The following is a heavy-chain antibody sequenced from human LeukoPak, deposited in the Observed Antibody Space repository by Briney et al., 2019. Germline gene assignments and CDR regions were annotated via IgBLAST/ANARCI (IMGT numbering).Heavy chain of an antibody. V-gene: IGHV4-34*01. D-gene: IGHD2-2*01. CDR1: GGSFSDYF. CDR3: ARDVVVVPAATHYGMDV. Sequence: PSETLSLTCAVYGGSFSDYFWGWIRQPPGKGLEWIGEINHSGRTYYNPSLKSRVTISVDTSKNQFSLNLSSVTAADTAVYYCARDVVVVPAATHYGMDVWCQVTTVT. J-gene: IGHJ6*02. CDR2: INHSGRT.